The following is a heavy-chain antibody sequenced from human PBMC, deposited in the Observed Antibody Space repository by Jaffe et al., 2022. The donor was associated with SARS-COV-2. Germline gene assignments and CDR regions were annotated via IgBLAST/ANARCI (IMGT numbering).Heavy chain of an antibody. CDR3: ARADEYYYDSSGFDY. V-gene: IGHV3-7*01. Sequence: EVQLVESGGGLVQPGGSLRLSCAASGFTFSSYWMSWVRQAPGKGLEWVANIKQDGSEKYYVDSVKGRFTISRDNAKNSLYLQMNSLRAEDTAVYYCARADEYYYDSSGFDYWGQGTLVTVSS. J-gene: IGHJ4*02. D-gene: IGHD3-22*01. CDR2: IKQDGSEK. CDR1: GFTFSSYW.